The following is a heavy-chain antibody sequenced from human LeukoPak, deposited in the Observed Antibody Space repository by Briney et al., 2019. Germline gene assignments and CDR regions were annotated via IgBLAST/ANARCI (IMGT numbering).Heavy chain of an antibody. CDR3: ARAKKNAFDI. CDR1: GFIFSSYS. CDR2: ISSSSTYI. J-gene: IGHJ3*02. Sequence: GGSLRLSCAASGFIFSSYSMNWVRQAPGKGLEWVSSISSSSTYIYYADSVKGRFTISRDNAKNSLYLQMNSLRAEDTAVYYCARAKKNAFDIWGQGTMVTVSS. V-gene: IGHV3-21*01.